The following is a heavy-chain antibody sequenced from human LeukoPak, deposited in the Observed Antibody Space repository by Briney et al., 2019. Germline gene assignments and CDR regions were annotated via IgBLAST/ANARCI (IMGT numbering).Heavy chain of an antibody. D-gene: IGHD3-22*01. Sequence: SETLSLTCTVSGGSISSSSYYWGWIRQPPGKGLEWIGSIYYSGSTYYNPSLKSRVTISVDTSKNQFSLKLSSVTAADTAVYYCASAITMIVVVMGDAFDIWGQGTMVTVSA. CDR2: IYYSGST. V-gene: IGHV4-39*01. CDR3: ASAITMIVVVMGDAFDI. CDR1: GGSISSSSYY. J-gene: IGHJ3*02.